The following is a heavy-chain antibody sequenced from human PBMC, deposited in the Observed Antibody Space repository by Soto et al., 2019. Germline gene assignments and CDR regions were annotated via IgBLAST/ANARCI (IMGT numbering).Heavy chain of an antibody. CDR3: ARSPTRDYGDYRYFQH. CDR1: GYTFSSYG. V-gene: IGHV1-18*01. D-gene: IGHD4-17*01. Sequence: QVQLVQSGAEVKKPGASVKVSCKASGYTFSSYGISWVRQAPGQGLEWMGWISGYNGNTNYAQKLQGRVTMTTDTSTSTAYMELRSLKSDDTAVYYCARSPTRDYGDYRYFQHWGQGTLVTVSS. CDR2: ISGYNGNT. J-gene: IGHJ1*01.